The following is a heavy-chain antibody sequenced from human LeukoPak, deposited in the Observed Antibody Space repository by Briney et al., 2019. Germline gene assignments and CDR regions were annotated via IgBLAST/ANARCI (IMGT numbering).Heavy chain of an antibody. D-gene: IGHD3-22*01. CDR1: GVSISGYY. J-gene: IGHJ4*02. CDR2: IHTSGST. CDR3: ARGDDSSGQGY. V-gene: IGHV4-4*07. Sequence: KPSETLSLTCTVSGVSISGYYWSWIRQPAGKGLEWIGRIHTSGSTNYNPSLKSRVTMSVDTSKNQFSLKLSSVTAADTAVYYCARGDDSSGQGYWGQGTLVTVSS.